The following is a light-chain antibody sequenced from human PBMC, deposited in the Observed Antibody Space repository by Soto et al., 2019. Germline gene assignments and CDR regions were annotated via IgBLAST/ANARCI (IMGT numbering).Light chain of an antibody. CDR3: QHYNSYSEA. J-gene: IGKJ1*01. Sequence: GDRVTISCRASQDIRNDLGWYQQKPGKAPKRLIYAASSLESGVPSRFSGSGSGTEFTLTISSLQPDDFATYYCQHYNSYSEAFGQGTKVDIK. V-gene: IGKV1-17*01. CDR1: QDIRND. CDR2: AAS.